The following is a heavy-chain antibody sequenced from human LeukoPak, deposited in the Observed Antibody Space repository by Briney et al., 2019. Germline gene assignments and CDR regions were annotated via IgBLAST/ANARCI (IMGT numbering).Heavy chain of an antibody. CDR1: GFSFSTYD. CDR3: AKLLDSGSYYKYGY. J-gene: IGHJ4*02. D-gene: IGHD3-10*01. Sequence: PGGSLRLSCAASGFSFSTYDMNWVRQAPGKGLEWVSSISGGGSFTYYADSVKGRFTISRDNSMKTLYLQMNSLRAEDTAVYYCAKLLDSGSYYKYGYWGQGILVTVSS. V-gene: IGHV3-23*01. CDR2: ISGGGSFT.